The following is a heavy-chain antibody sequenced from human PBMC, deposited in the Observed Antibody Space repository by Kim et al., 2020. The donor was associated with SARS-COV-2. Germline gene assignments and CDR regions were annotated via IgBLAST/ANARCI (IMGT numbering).Heavy chain of an antibody. CDR3: ARDLYSSGWYLNYYYYGMDV. Sequence: RFTISRDNAKNSLYLQMNSLRAEDAAVYYCARDLYSSGWYLNYYYYGMDVWGQGTTVTVSS. D-gene: IGHD6-19*01. J-gene: IGHJ6*02. V-gene: IGHV3-11*06.